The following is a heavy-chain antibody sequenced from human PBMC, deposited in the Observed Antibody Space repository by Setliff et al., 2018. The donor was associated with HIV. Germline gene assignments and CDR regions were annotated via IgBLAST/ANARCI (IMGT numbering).Heavy chain of an antibody. CDR3: ARDYLYYNLYNGSPVYGMDV. CDR2: ISIGSGGAI. V-gene: IGHV3-48*03. CDR1: GFTFRNYK. Sequence: GGSLRLSCAASGFTFRNYKFNWVRQAPGRGLEWVSSISIGSGGAIDYADSVQGRFTISRDNSKNSLYLQMNSLRVEDTAVYYCARDYLYYNLYNGSPVYGMDVWGQGTKVTV. D-gene: IGHD3-3*01. J-gene: IGHJ6*02.